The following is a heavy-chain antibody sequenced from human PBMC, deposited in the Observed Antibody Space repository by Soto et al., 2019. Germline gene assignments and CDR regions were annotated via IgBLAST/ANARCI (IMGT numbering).Heavy chain of an antibody. Sequence: SEALTVTCTVSGGSISSYYWSWIRQPPGKGLEWIGYIYYSGSTNYNPSLKSRVTISVHTSKIQFSLKLSSVTAADTAVYYCARINVEMANKRVLGFDYRGQGTLVTGS. J-gene: IGHJ4*02. D-gene: IGHD5-12*01. CDR3: ARINVEMANKRVLGFDY. CDR2: IYYSGST. V-gene: IGHV4-59*01. CDR1: GGSISSYY.